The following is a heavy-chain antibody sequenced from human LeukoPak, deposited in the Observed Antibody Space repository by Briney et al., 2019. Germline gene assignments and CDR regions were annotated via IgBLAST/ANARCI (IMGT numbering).Heavy chain of an antibody. V-gene: IGHV3-23*01. CDR3: AEKKNFYFDY. Sequence: PGGSLRLSCAASGFTFSSYAMSWVRQAPGKGLEWLSAISSTGSTTYYADSVKGRFTISRDNPKNTLYLQMNSLKAEDTAVYYCAEKKNFYFDYWGQGTLVTVSS. J-gene: IGHJ4*02. CDR1: GFTFSSYA. D-gene: IGHD1-7*01. CDR2: ISSTGSTT.